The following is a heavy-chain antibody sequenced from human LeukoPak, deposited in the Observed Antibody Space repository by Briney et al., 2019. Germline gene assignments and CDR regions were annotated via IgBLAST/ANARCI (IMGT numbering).Heavy chain of an antibody. V-gene: IGHV1-2*02. CDR3: ARRVFSGWGYYFDY. CDR2: INPKSGGT. Sequence: ASVKVSCKASGYSFTGYYLDWVRQAPGQGLEWMGWINPKSGGTNYTQKFPGRVTMTRDTSISTAYMELSSLRSDDTAIYYCARRVFSGWGYYFDYWGQGTLVTVSS. J-gene: IGHJ4*02. D-gene: IGHD6-19*01. CDR1: GYSFTGYY.